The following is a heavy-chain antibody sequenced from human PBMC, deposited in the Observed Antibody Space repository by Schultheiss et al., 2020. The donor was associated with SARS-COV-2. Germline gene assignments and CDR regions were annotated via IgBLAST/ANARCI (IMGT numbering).Heavy chain of an antibody. Sequence: GGSLRLSCAASGFTFSSYEMNWVRQAPGKGLEWVSYISSSGSTIYYADSVKGRFTISRDNAKNSLYLQMNSLRAEDTAVYYCASGKGLLRKDIWGQGTMVTVSS. V-gene: IGHV3-48*03. J-gene: IGHJ3*02. CDR2: ISSSGSTI. CDR1: GFTFSSYE. D-gene: IGHD3-22*01. CDR3: ASGKGLLRKDI.